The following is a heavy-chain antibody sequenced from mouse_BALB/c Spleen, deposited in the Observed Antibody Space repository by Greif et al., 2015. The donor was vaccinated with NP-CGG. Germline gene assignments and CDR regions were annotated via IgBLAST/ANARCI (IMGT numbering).Heavy chain of an antibody. CDR3: ARYGNYAMDY. D-gene: IGHD2-1*01. CDR2: ISSGSSTI. Sequence: DVMLVESGGGLVQPGGSRKLSCAASGFTFSSFGMHWVRQAPEKGLEWVAYISSGSSTIYYADTVKGRFTISRDNPKNTLFLQTTSLRSEDTAMYYCARYGNYAMDYWGQGTSVTVSS. CDR1: GFTFSSFG. J-gene: IGHJ4*01. V-gene: IGHV5-17*02.